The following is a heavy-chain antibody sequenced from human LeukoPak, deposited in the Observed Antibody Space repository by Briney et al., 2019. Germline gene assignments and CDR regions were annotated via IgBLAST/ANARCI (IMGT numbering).Heavy chain of an antibody. D-gene: IGHD2-15*01. CDR2: INHSGST. J-gene: IGHJ3*02. V-gene: IGHV4-34*01. CDR3: ARVRKTLGYCSGGSCRRGAFDT. Sequence: SETLSLTCAVYGGSFSGYYWSWIRQPPGKGLEWIGEINHSGSTNYNPSLESRVTISVDTSKNQFSLKLSSVTAADTAVYYCARVRKTLGYCSGGSCRRGAFDTWGQGTMVTVSS. CDR1: GGSFSGYY.